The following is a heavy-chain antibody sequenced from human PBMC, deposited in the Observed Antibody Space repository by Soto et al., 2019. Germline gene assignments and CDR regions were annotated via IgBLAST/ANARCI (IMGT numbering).Heavy chain of an antibody. D-gene: IGHD2-2*01. CDR1: GYTFTSYY. CDR2: INPSGGST. J-gene: IGHJ4*02. Sequence: VASVKVSCKASGYTFTSYYMHWVRQAPGQGLEWMGIINPSGGSTGYAQKFQGRVTMTRDTSTSTVYMELSSLRSEDTAVYYCATEVAPSTQFDYWGRGTLVTVSS. V-gene: IGHV1-46*03. CDR3: ATEVAPSTQFDY.